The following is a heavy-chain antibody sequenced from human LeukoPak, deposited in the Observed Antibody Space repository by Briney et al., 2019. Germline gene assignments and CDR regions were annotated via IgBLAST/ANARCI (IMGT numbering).Heavy chain of an antibody. Sequence: GGTLRLSCAASGFTFCSHGMSWVRQAPGKGLEWVSTISGSGDNTYYADSVKGRFTISRDNSKNTLYLQMNSLRAEDTAVYYCARVTYGSGTYGAFDYWGQGTLVTVSS. J-gene: IGHJ4*02. D-gene: IGHD3-10*01. CDR3: ARVTYGSGTYGAFDY. V-gene: IGHV3-23*01. CDR2: ISGSGDNT. CDR1: GFTFCSHG.